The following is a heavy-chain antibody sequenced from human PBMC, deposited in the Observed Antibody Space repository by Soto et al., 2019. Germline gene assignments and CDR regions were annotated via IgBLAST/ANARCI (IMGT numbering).Heavy chain of an antibody. D-gene: IGHD2-15*01. J-gene: IGHJ4*02. CDR2: ISSGGSTI. V-gene: IGHV3-11*04. CDR3: ATQSAVAATSWYFDY. CDR1: EFTFSDYY. Sequence: RRLSCAASEFTFSDYYMSWIRQAPGKGLEWVSYISSGGSTIYYADSVKGRFTISRDNSKNSLYLQMNSLRAEDTAVYYCATQSAVAATSWYFDYWGQGTLVTVSS.